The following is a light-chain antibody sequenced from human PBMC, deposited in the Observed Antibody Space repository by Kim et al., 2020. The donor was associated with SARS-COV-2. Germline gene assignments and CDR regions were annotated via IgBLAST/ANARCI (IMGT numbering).Light chain of an antibody. J-gene: IGLJ3*02. Sequence: ALGKTAMITCGGNNIGSKSVHWYQQKPGQAPVLVIYYDSDRPSGIPERFSGSNSGNTATLTISRVEAGDEADYYCQVWDSSSDHRVFGGGTQLTVL. V-gene: IGLV3-21*04. CDR1: NIGSKS. CDR3: QVWDSSSDHRV. CDR2: YDS.